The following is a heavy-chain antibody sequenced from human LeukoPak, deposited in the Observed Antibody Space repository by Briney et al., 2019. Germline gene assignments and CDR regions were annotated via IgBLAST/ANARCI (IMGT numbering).Heavy chain of an antibody. V-gene: IGHV4-59*12. CDR3: ARTYYYGMDV. CDR2: IYYSGST. J-gene: IGHJ6*04. Sequence: SETLSLTCTVAGGSISSYYWSWIRQPPGKGLEWIGYIYYSGSTNYNPSLKSRVTISVDTSKNQFSLKLSSVTAADTAVYYCARTYYYGMDVWGXGTTVTVSS. CDR1: GGSISSYY.